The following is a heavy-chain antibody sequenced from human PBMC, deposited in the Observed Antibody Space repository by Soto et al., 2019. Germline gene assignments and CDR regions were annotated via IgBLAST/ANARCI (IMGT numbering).Heavy chain of an antibody. D-gene: IGHD5-12*01. V-gene: IGHV3-48*02. CDR1: GFTFSSYS. Sequence: GGSLRLSCAASGFTFSSYSMNWVRQAPGKGLEWVSYISSSSSTIYYADSVKGRFTISRDNAKNSLYLQMNSLRDEDTAVYYCARVNGVAEDYYYYGMDVWGQGTTVTVSS. CDR2: ISSSSSTI. J-gene: IGHJ6*02. CDR3: ARVNGVAEDYYYYGMDV.